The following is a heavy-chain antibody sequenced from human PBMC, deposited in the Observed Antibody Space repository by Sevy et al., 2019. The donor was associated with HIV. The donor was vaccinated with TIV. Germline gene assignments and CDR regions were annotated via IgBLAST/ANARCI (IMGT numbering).Heavy chain of an antibody. D-gene: IGHD1-26*01. V-gene: IGHV1-18*01. J-gene: IGHJ4*02. Sequence: ASVKVSCKASGYTFTSYGISWVRQAPGQGLEWMGWMSAYNGNTNYAQKLQGRVTMTTDTSTSTAYMELRSLRSDDTAVYYCARVWIVGAAYYFDYWGQGTLVTVSS. CDR2: MSAYNGNT. CDR3: ARVWIVGAAYYFDY. CDR1: GYTFTSYG.